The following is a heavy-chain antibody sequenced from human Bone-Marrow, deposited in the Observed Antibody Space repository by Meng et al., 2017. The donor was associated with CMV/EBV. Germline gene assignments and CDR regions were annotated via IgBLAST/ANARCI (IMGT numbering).Heavy chain of an antibody. Sequence: GGSLRLSCAASGFTFDGYAMNWVRQAPGKGLEWVANIKQDGSRKYYVDSVKGRFTISRDNSKNSLYLQMNSLRAEDTAVYYCAESWILDRDFDSWGQGTLVTVSS. D-gene: IGHD2-2*03. CDR3: AESWILDRDFDS. J-gene: IGHJ4*02. CDR2: IKQDGSRK. V-gene: IGHV3-7*01. CDR1: GFTFDGYA.